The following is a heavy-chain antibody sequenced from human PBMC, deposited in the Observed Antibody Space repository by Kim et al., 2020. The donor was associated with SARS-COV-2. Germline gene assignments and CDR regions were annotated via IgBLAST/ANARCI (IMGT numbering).Heavy chain of an antibody. CDR2: VNNNNNP. CDR3: AKDHPSSGWPTFDT. J-gene: IGHJ4*02. Sequence: GGSLRLSCAASGFTFSRRAMSWDRQVPGKGLEWIASVNNNNNPYYADSVKGRFTVSRDITKDTLYLQMNSLRADDTALYYCAKDHPSSGWPTFDTWGQGTLVADSS. D-gene: IGHD6-19*01. V-gene: IGHV3-23*05. CDR1: GFTFSRRA.